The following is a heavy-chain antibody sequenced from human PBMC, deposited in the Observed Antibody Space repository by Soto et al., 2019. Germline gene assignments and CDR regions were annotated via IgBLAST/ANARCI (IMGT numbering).Heavy chain of an antibody. CDR1: GFSFGNYW. CDR2: IKEDGSER. V-gene: IGHV3-7*03. D-gene: IGHD3-3*01. CDR3: ARDVGPVTIFGEALSGYFDF. Sequence: GGSLRLSCAVSGFSFGNYWMSWVRQAPGKGLEWLASIKEDGSERYYLDSVKGRFTISRDNAKDSLSLQMNSLRGEDTAFYYCARDVGPVTIFGEALSGYFDFWGQGTLVTVS. J-gene: IGHJ4*02.